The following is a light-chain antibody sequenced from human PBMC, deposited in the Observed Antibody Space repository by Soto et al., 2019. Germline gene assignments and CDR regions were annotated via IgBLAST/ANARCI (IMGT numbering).Light chain of an antibody. Sequence: EIVLTQSPGTLSLSPGERATLSCRASTSVGSNYLAWYQQKPGQAPRLLIYGASSRATGIPDRFSGSGSGTDCTLTISRLEPEDVAVYYCQQYGSSPRTFGQGTKLEIK. CDR2: GAS. CDR1: TSVGSNY. V-gene: IGKV3-20*01. J-gene: IGKJ2*01. CDR3: QQYGSSPRT.